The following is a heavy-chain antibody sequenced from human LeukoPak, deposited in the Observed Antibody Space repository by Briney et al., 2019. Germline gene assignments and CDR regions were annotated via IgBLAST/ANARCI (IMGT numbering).Heavy chain of an antibody. V-gene: IGHV3-15*01. J-gene: IGHJ3*02. CDR1: GFTFNDAW. Sequence: GGSLRLSCAASGFTFNDAWMTWVRQAPGKGLEWVGRIKSESDGGTTDYAAPVMDRFTISRDDSKNTLYLQMNSLKAEDTAVYYCATSREKQIFDSDAFDIWGHGTMVTVSS. CDR2: IKSESDGGTT. CDR3: ATSREKQIFDSDAFDI. D-gene: IGHD3-3*01.